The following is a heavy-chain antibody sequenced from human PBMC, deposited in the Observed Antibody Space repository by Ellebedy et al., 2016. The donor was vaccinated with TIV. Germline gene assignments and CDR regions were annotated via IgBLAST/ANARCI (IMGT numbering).Heavy chain of an antibody. CDR1: GFSFSSYW. CDR3: ARVRAPTDHAFDI. CDR2: LSSGSLNL. Sequence: GESLKISCAASGFSFSSYWMHWVRQAPGKGLEWVSYLSSGSLNLYYADSVKGRFTVSRDNAKNSMYLQMNSLRDEDTAVYYCARVRAPTDHAFDIWGRGTRVSVSS. J-gene: IGHJ3*02. V-gene: IGHV3-48*02.